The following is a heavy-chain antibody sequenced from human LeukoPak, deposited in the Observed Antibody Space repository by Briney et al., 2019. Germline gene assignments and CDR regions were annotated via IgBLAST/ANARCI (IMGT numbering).Heavy chain of an antibody. CDR3: ARDRVTAVDYYFDY. CDR2: IYSGDST. CDR1: GFTVSSSY. J-gene: IGHJ4*02. V-gene: IGHV3-66*01. D-gene: IGHD2-21*02. Sequence: GGSLRLSCAASGFTVSSSYMTWVRQAPGKGLEWVSVIYSGDSTYYADSVKGRFTISRDNSKNTLYPQMNSLRAEDTAVYYCARDRVTAVDYYFDYWGQGTLVTVSS.